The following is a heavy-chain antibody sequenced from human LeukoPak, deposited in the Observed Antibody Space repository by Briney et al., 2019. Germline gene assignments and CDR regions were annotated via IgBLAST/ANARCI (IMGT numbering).Heavy chain of an antibody. CDR1: GGSISSGGYY. CDR3: ARTDSSGYYVDY. CDR2: IYYSGST. V-gene: IGHV4-31*03. D-gene: IGHD3-22*01. Sequence: SETLSLTCTVSGGSISSGGYYWSWIRQHPGKGLEWIGYIYYSGSTYYNPSLKSRITISVDTSKNQFSLELSSVTAADTAVYYCARTDSSGYYVDYWGQGTLVTVSS. J-gene: IGHJ4*02.